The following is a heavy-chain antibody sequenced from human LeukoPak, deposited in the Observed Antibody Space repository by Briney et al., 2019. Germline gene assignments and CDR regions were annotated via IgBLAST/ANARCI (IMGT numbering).Heavy chain of an antibody. J-gene: IGHJ5*02. CDR3: AKGYGQRLVNNWFDP. D-gene: IGHD3-16*01. CDR1: GYSISSGYY. V-gene: IGHV3-11*06. Sequence: LSLTCTVSGYSISSGYYWGWIRPPPGKGLERVSCVDCTCSYIFCAELVKGRFTVSRDNSKNTLYLQMNSLRAEDTAVYYCAKGYGQRLVNNWFDPWGQGTLVTVSS. CDR2: VDCTCSYI.